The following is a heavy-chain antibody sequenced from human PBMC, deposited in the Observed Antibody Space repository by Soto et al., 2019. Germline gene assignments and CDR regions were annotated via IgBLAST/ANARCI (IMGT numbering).Heavy chain of an antibody. Sequence: GGSLRLSCAASGFTFSSYAMSWVRQAPGKGLEWVSAISGSGGSTYYADSVKGRFTISRDNSKNTLYLQMNSLRAEDTAVYYCAKGRREHCSGGSCYYSYYYYGMDVWGQGTTVTVSS. D-gene: IGHD2-15*01. CDR2: ISGSGGST. CDR1: GFTFSSYA. J-gene: IGHJ6*02. V-gene: IGHV3-23*01. CDR3: AKGRREHCSGGSCYYSYYYYGMDV.